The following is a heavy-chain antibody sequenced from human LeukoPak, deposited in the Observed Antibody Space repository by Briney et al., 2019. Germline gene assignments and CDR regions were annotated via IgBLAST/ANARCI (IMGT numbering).Heavy chain of an antibody. CDR3: ARVPGYSSGWSPYYYYGMDV. Sequence: SETLSLTCTVSGGSISSGDYYWSWLRQPPGTGLEGVGEINHSGSTNYNPSLKSRVTISVDTSKNQFSLKLSSVTAADTAVYYCARVPGYSSGWSPYYYYGMDVWGQGTTVTVSS. CDR1: GGSISSGDYY. D-gene: IGHD6-19*01. V-gene: IGHV4-39*07. J-gene: IGHJ6*02. CDR2: INHSGST.